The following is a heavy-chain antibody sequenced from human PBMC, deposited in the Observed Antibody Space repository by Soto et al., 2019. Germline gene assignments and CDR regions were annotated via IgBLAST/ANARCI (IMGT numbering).Heavy chain of an antibody. CDR1: GFTFSGHW. J-gene: IGHJ3*02. V-gene: IGHV3-74*03. Sequence: EVQLVESGGDLVRPGGSLRLSCAASGFTFSGHWMHWVRQVPGKGLEWVSRVNTDGGTSAYADSVKGRFTISRENAKNTRYLQMSGRRAEDAAVYYCARGAGYCSRTSCYRRALDTWGQGTTVSVSS. CDR3: ARGAGYCSRTSCYRRALDT. CDR2: VNTDGGTS. D-gene: IGHD2-2*01.